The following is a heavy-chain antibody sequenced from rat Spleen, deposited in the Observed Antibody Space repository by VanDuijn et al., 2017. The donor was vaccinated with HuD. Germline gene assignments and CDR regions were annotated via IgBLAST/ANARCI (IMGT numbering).Heavy chain of an antibody. CDR1: GFTFSDYY. Sequence: EVQLVESDGGLVQPGRSLKLSCAASGFTFSDYYMAWVRQAPTKGLEWVATISFDGSSTYYRDSVKGRFTISRNNAKSSLYLHMDSLRSEDTATYYCTTEATRAYFDYWGQGVMVTVSS. J-gene: IGHJ2*01. V-gene: IGHV5-20*01. D-gene: IGHD1-4*01. CDR2: ISFDGSST. CDR3: TTEATRAYFDY.